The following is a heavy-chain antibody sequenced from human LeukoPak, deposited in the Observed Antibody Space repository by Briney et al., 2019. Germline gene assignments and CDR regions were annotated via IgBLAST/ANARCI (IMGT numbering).Heavy chain of an antibody. J-gene: IGHJ5*02. CDR2: IGGSGVNT. CDR1: EFTFSSYA. V-gene: IGHV3-23*01. Sequence: PGASLRLSCAASEFTFSSYAMSWVRQAPGKGLEWVSAIGGSGVNTYYADSVKGRFTISRDNSKNTLYLQMNSLRAGDTAVYYCAKDSLKEGGRWFDPWGQGTLVTVSS. CDR3: AKDSLKEGGRWFDP. D-gene: IGHD3-16*01.